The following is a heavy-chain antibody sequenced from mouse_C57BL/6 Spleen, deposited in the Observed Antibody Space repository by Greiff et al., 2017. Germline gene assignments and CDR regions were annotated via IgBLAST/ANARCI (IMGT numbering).Heavy chain of an antibody. CDR3: TTYYYGSSYFYYCDY. J-gene: IGHJ2*01. Sequence: EVQLQQSGAELVRPGASVKLSCTASGFNIKDYYMHWVKQRPEQGLEWIGRIDPEDGDTEYAPKFQGKATMTADTSSNTAYLQLSSLTSEDTAVYYCTTYYYGSSYFYYCDYWGQGTTLTVSS. D-gene: IGHD1-1*01. CDR2: IDPEDGDT. V-gene: IGHV14-1*01. CDR1: GFNIKDYY.